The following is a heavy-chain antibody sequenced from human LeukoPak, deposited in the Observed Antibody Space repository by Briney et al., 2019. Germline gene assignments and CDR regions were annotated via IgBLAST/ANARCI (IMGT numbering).Heavy chain of an antibody. CDR3: ARGGRIQLWLHSPPNFDY. Sequence: PGGSLRLSCAASGFTFSSYEMNWVRQAPGKGLEWVSYISSSGSTIYYADSVKGRFTISRDNAKNSLYLQMNSLRAEDTAVYYCARGGRIQLWLHSPPNFDYWGQGTLVTVSS. D-gene: IGHD5-18*01. V-gene: IGHV3-48*03. J-gene: IGHJ4*02. CDR1: GFTFSSYE. CDR2: ISSSGSTI.